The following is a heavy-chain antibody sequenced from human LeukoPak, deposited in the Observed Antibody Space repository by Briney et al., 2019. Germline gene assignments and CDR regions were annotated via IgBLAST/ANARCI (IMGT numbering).Heavy chain of an antibody. D-gene: IGHD3-10*01. CDR1: GYTFTSYA. CDR3: ARAVGYYGSGPGAFDI. Sequence: GASVKVSCKASGYTFTSYAMHWVRQAPGQRLEWMGWINAGNGNTKYSQKFQGRVTITRDTSASTAYMELSSLRSEDTAVYYCARAVGYYGSGPGAFDIWGQGTMVTVSS. V-gene: IGHV1-3*01. J-gene: IGHJ3*02. CDR2: INAGNGNT.